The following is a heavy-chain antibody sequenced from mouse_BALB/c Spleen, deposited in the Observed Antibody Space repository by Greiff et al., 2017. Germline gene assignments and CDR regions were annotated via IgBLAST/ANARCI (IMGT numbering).Heavy chain of an antibody. CDR3: ARKGWLPFSDY. D-gene: IGHD2-3*01. Sequence: QVQLKESGAELAKPGASVKMSCKASGYTFTSYWMHWVKQRPGQGLEWIGYINPSTGYTEYNQKFKDKATLTADKSSSTAYMQLSSLTSEDSAVYYCARKGWLPFSDYWGQGTTLTVSS. CDR2: INPSTGYT. V-gene: IGHV1-7*01. CDR1: GYTFTSYW. J-gene: IGHJ2*01.